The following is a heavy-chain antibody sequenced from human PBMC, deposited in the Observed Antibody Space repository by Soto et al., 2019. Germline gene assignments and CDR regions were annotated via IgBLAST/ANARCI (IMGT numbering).Heavy chain of an antibody. D-gene: IGHD3-22*01. CDR2: IDSSGSI. CDR3: ARDLDGIHHDNSGRYPRLV. J-gene: IGHJ1*01. CDR1: GGSISSDDYY. Sequence: SETLSLTCTVSGGSISSDDYYWSWIRQAPGRGLEWIGYIDSSGSIYYNPSLKSRATMSIDTARNQFSLKVSSVTVAGTAVYDCARDLDGIHHDNSGRYPRLVWGQGALVT. V-gene: IGHV4-30-4*01.